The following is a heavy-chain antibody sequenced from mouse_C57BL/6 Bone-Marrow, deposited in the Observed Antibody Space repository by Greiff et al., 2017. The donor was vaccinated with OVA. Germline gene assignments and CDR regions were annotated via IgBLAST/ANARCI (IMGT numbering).Heavy chain of an antibody. V-gene: IGHV1-81*01. CDR2: IYPRSGNT. CDR1: GYTFTSYG. Sequence: QVQLKESGAELARPGASVKLSCKASGYTFTSYGISWVKQRTGQGLEWIGEIYPRSGNTYYNEKFKGKATLTADKSSSTAYMELRSLTSEDSAVYFCARLDYDYDVGFAYWGQGTLVTVSA. D-gene: IGHD2-4*01. J-gene: IGHJ3*01. CDR3: ARLDYDYDVGFAY.